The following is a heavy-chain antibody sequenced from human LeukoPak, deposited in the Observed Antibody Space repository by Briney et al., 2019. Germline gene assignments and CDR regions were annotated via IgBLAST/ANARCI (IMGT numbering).Heavy chain of an antibody. CDR3: AKSSPPPLRY. CDR2: ISSSSTTI. CDR1: GFTFSSYS. J-gene: IGHJ4*02. Sequence: GGSLRLSCAASGFTFSSYSMMWVRRAPGKGLEWVSYISSSSTTIYYADSVKGRFTISRDNAKNSVYLQMNSLRAEDTAVYYCAKSSPPPLRYWGQGTLVTVSS. V-gene: IGHV3-48*01.